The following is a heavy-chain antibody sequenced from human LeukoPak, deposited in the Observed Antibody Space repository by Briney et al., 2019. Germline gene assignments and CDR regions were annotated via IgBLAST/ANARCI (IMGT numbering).Heavy chain of an antibody. CDR3: ARGSYDSRVSYYMDV. Sequence: SETLSLTCTVSGGSISSHYWSWIRQPPGKGLEWIGYIYYSGSTNYNPSLKSRVTISVDTSKNQFSLKLSSVTAADTAVYYCARGSYDSRVSYYMDVWGKGTTVTVPS. D-gene: IGHD3-22*01. V-gene: IGHV4-59*11. J-gene: IGHJ6*03. CDR2: IYYSGST. CDR1: GGSISSHY.